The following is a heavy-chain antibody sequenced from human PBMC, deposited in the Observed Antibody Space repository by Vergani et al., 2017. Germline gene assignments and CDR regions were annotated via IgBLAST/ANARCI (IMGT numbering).Heavy chain of an antibody. V-gene: IGHV3-30*18. CDR2: ISDDGSNK. J-gene: IGHJ4*02. Sequence: QVQLVESGGGVVQPGRSLRLSCAASGFTFSSYGMHWVRQAPGKGLEWVAVISDDGSNKYYADSVKGRFTISRDNSKNTLYLQMNSLRAEDTAVYYCAKEMSHYYGSGFDYWGQGTLVTVSS. CDR1: GFTFSSYG. CDR3: AKEMSHYYGSGFDY. D-gene: IGHD3-10*01.